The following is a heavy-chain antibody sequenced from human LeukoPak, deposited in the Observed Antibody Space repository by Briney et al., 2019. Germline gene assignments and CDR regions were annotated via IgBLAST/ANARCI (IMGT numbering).Heavy chain of an antibody. D-gene: IGHD6-19*01. V-gene: IGHV3-48*04. CDR3: AGEGPQWLDAY. CDR1: GFTFNTYG. J-gene: IGHJ4*02. Sequence: PGGSLRLSCAASGFTFNTYGMNWVRQAPGKGLEWVSHISSSSNSIYYADPVKGRFTISRDDSRKSVYLQMNSLRPEDTAVYFCAGEGPQWLDAYWGQGTLVTVSS. CDR2: ISSSSNSI.